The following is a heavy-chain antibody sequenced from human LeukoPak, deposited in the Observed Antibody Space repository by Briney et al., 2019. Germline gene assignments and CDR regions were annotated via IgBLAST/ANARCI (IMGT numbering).Heavy chain of an antibody. V-gene: IGHV2-5*01. CDR1: GFSLSTSGVG. D-gene: IGHD3-22*01. CDR2: IYWNDDK. Sequence: SGPTLVKPTQTLTLTCTFSGFSLSTSGVGMGWIRQPPGKALEWLALIYWNDDKRYSPSLKSRLTITKDTSKNQVVLTMTNMDPVDTATYYCAHSYYDSSGYYFAHDYWGQGTLVTVSS. J-gene: IGHJ4*02. CDR3: AHSYYDSSGYYFAHDY.